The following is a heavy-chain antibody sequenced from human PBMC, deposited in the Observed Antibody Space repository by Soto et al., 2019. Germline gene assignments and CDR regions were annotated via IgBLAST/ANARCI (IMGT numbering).Heavy chain of an antibody. V-gene: IGHV3-53*03. CDR1: GFTVSNNY. Sequence: GGSLRLSCAASGFTVSNNYISWVRQPPGKGLGWVSLIYSGGSTYYADSVKGRFTLSRDNSKNTVYLQMNSLRAEDTAVYYCARAEWGSSYTQYYYALDVWGQGTTVTVSS. CDR2: IYSGGST. CDR3: ARAEWGSSYTQYYYALDV. D-gene: IGHD6-13*01. J-gene: IGHJ6*02.